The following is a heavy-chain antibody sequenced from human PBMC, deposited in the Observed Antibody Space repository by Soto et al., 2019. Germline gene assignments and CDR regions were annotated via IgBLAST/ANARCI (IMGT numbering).Heavy chain of an antibody. J-gene: IGHJ5*02. V-gene: IGHV3-30*18. CDR3: AKEKGQWPVVWFDP. CDR2: ISYDGSNK. CDR1: GFTFSSYG. Sequence: QVQLVESGGGVVQPGRSLRLSCAASGFTFSSYGMHWVRQAPGKGLEWVAVISYDGSNKYYADSVKGRFTISRDNSKNTLYLQMNSLRAEDTAVYYCAKEKGQWPVVWFDPWGQGTLVTVSS. D-gene: IGHD6-19*01.